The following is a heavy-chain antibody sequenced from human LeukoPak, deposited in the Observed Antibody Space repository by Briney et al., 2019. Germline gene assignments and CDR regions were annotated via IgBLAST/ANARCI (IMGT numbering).Heavy chain of an antibody. D-gene: IGHD3-3*01. Sequence: GASVKVSCKASGYTFTSYYMHWVRQAPGQGLEWMGGTIPIYGTAKYAQKFQGRVTITTDELTATGYMELSSLRSEDTAVYYCARDDGRNDYWSGYSGIEAFDIWGQGTMVTVSS. CDR3: ARDDGRNDYWSGYSGIEAFDI. V-gene: IGHV1-69*05. CDR1: GYTFTSYY. J-gene: IGHJ3*02. CDR2: TIPIYGTA.